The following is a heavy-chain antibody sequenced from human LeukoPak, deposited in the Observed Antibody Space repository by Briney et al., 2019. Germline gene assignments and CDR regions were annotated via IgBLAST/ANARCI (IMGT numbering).Heavy chain of an antibody. CDR2: IYYSGST. CDR1: GGSISSYY. Sequence: SDTLSLTCTVSGGSISSYYWSWIRQPPGKGLVWIGYIYYSGSTNYIPSLKSRVTISVDTSKNQFSLKLSSVTAADTAVYYCARHRDSPPLDYFDYWGQGTLVTVSS. CDR3: ARHRDSPPLDYFDY. D-gene: IGHD2-21*02. J-gene: IGHJ4*02. V-gene: IGHV4-59*08.